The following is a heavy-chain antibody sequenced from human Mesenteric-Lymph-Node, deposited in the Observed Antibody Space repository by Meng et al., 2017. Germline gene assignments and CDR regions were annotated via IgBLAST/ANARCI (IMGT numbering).Heavy chain of an antibody. V-gene: IGHV1-18*01. J-gene: IGHJ4*02. CDR3: AASAAAAHQADY. CDR1: GYTFTTYL. D-gene: IGHD6-13*01. CDR2: ISAYNGNT. Sequence: ASVKVSCKASGYTFTTYLIHWVRQAPGQGLEWMGWISAYNGNTNYAQKLQGRVTMTTDTSTSTAYMELRSLRSDDTAVYYCAASAAAAHQADYWGQGTLVTVSS.